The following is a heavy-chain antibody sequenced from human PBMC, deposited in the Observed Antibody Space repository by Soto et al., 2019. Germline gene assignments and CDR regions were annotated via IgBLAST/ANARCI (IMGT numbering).Heavy chain of an antibody. J-gene: IGHJ4*02. Sequence: QVQLVQSGAEVKKPGSSVKVSCKTSGGSQATSWVRQAPGHGPEWLGGIIGVFPTTNKAEKFEGRVTITAGKSTGTAYMELSSLTSVDTAVYYCATVGPPLSGAFTYGYEGPFDYWGQGILVIVSS. CDR1: GGSQA. CDR2: IIGVFPTT. CDR3: ATVGPPLSGAFTYGYEGPFDY. V-gene: IGHV1-69*06. D-gene: IGHD5-18*01.